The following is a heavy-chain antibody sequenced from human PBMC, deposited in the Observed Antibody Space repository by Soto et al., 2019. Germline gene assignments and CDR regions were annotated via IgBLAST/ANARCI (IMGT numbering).Heavy chain of an antibody. CDR3: ARERRGGDSDVGVDY. J-gene: IGHJ4*02. CDR2: IYYNGNN. V-gene: IGHV4-30-4*01. CDR1: GASLSSGDYY. Sequence: QVQLQQSGPRLVKPSQTLSLTCIVSGASLSSGDYYWSWIRQPPGKGLECIAFIYYNGNNFYNPSVKRRVTRAIDTFNDQFSLKVRSVTAADTAVYYCARERRGGDSDVGVDYWGQGTLVTVSS. D-gene: IGHD2-21*02.